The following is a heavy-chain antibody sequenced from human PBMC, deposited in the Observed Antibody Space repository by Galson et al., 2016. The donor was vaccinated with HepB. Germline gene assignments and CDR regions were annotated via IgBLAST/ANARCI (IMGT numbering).Heavy chain of an antibody. D-gene: IGHD1-1*01. V-gene: IGHV3-30*03. CDR1: GFTFSTYG. Sequence: SLRLSCAASGFTFSTYGMHWVRQAPGKGLEWVALISYDGKSESYADSVKGRVTISRDNSKNTLYLQMHSLRGEDTAVYYCARDDLESNYFYYHGMDVWGQGTTVTVSS. CDR2: ISYDGKSE. CDR3: ARDDLESNYFYYHGMDV. J-gene: IGHJ6*02.